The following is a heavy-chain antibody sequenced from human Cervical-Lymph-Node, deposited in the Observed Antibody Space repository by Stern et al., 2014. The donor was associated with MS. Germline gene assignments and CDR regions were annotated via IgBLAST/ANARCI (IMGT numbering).Heavy chain of an antibody. CDR2: VSYIGST. CDR1: GASISTGGYY. J-gene: IGHJ4*02. Sequence: QVQLQESGPGLVKPSQTLSLTCTVSGASISTGGYYWGWLRQHPGKGLEWIAYVSYIGSTSYTPSLKSRVSIPADTSKNQFSLNLTSVTAADTALYYCARSDRLWGSFDYWGQGTLVAVSS. V-gene: IGHV4-31*03. CDR3: ARSDRLWGSFDY. D-gene: IGHD3-16*01.